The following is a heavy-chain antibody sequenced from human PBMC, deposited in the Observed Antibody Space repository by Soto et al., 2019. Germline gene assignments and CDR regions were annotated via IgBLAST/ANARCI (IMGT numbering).Heavy chain of an antibody. D-gene: IGHD3-16*01. CDR2: INPNSGGT. Sequence: ASVKVSCKASGYTFTAYYIHWVRQAPGQGLEWMGWINPNSGGTHYAQKFQGRVTMTGDTSPSTAYVELTSLRSDDTAVYYCARTNIRGNYFYSLDVWGQGTTVTVSS. CDR3: ARTNIRGNYFYSLDV. J-gene: IGHJ6*02. CDR1: GYTFTAYY. V-gene: IGHV1-2*02.